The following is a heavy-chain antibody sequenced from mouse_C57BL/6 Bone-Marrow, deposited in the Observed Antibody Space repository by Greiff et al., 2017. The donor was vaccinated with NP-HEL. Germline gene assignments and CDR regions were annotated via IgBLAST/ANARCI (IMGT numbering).Heavy chain of an antibody. J-gene: IGHJ4*01. D-gene: IGHD1-1*02. CDR1: GFTFSDYG. CDR2: ISRGSSTT. CDR3: ARTNCGHYGLDY. Sequence: EVQGVESGGGLVKPGGSLKLSCAASGFTFSDYGMHWVRQAPEKGLEWVAYISRGSSTTYYADTVKGRVTFTRDNSYNTVSLQMTSLTSEASAVYYCARTNCGHYGLDYWGQGTSVTVSS. V-gene: IGHV5-17*01.